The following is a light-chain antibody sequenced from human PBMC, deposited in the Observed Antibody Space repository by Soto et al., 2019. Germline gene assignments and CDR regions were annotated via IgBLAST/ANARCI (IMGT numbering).Light chain of an antibody. CDR2: WAS. V-gene: IGKV4-1*01. Sequence: DIVMTLSPVSLDVSLDEGATINCKSSPSVLYSSNYKNSVAWYQQKPGQPPRLLIYWASTRESGVPHRFSGSESGTDCTLTNSGLQTEDVAVYYCQKYYSTPPTIGGRTNVEIK. CDR1: PSVLYSSNYKNS. J-gene: IGKJ4*01. CDR3: QKYYSTPPT.